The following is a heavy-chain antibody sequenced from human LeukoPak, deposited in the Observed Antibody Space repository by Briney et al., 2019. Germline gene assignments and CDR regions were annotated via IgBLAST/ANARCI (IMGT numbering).Heavy chain of an antibody. CDR3: ARGGHLSVDY. CDR2: INVDGSEK. Sequence: GGSLRLSCAASGFTFSSYWMSWVRQAPGKGLEWVASINVDGSEKKYVDSVKGRFTMSRDNARNSVYLQMESLRVDDTALYYCARGGHLSVDYWGQGTLVTVSS. V-gene: IGHV3-7*01. CDR1: GFTFSSYW. J-gene: IGHJ4*02. D-gene: IGHD2/OR15-2a*01.